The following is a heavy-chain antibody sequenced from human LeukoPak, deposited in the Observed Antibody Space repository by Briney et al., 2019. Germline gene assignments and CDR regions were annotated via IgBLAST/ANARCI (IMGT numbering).Heavy chain of an antibody. V-gene: IGHV3-43*02. CDR1: GFTFDDYA. J-gene: IGHJ4*02. D-gene: IGHD3-22*01. CDR2: ISGDGGST. Sequence: PGGSLRLSCAASGFTFDDYAMHWVRQAPGKGLEWVSLISGDGGSTYYADSVKGRFTISRDNSKNSLYLQMNSLRTEDTALYYCAKDRYYYDSSGLCYFDYWGQGTLVTVSS. CDR3: AKDRYYYDSSGLCYFDY.